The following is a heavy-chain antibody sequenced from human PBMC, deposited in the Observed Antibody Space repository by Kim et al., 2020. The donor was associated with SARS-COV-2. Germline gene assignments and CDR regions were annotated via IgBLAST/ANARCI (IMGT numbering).Heavy chain of an antibody. Sequence: GGSLRLSCAGSGFTFRNNGMHWVRQAPGKGLEWLTHIWYDGSNKYYADSVKGRFTVSRDNSRNILYLQMNNLRGEDTALYYCARDGQSASNYATDVWGQGTTVTVSS. J-gene: IGHJ6*02. CDR1: GFTFRNNG. CDR3: ARDGQSASNYATDV. D-gene: IGHD2-8*01. CDR2: IWYDGSNK. V-gene: IGHV3-33*01.